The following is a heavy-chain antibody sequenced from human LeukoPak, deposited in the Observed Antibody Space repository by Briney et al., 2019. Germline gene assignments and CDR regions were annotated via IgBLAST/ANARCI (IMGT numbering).Heavy chain of an antibody. CDR3: VRDQFFSFDY. V-gene: IGHV3-48*02. CDR1: GFTFSTYS. J-gene: IGHJ4*02. Sequence: GGSLRLSCAASGFTFSTYSMNWVRQAPGKGLEWVSYISGTSSLIYYADTVKGRFTISRDNAKNSLYLQMNSLRDEDTAVYYCVRDQFFSFDYWGQGTLVTVSS. D-gene: IGHD3-3*01. CDR2: ISGTSSLI.